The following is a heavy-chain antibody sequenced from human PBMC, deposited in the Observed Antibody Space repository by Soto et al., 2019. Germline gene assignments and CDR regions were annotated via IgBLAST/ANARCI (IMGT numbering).Heavy chain of an antibody. CDR1: GFTFSSYA. CDR2: ISGSGGST. Sequence: GGSLRLSCAASGFTFSSYAMSWVRQAPGKGLEWVSAISGSGGSTYYADSVKGRFTISRDNSKNTLYLQMNSLKTEDTAVYYCTTAFDFWSGYEYYYYGMDVWGQGTTVTVSS. D-gene: IGHD3-3*01. J-gene: IGHJ6*02. V-gene: IGHV3-23*01. CDR3: TTAFDFWSGYEYYYYGMDV.